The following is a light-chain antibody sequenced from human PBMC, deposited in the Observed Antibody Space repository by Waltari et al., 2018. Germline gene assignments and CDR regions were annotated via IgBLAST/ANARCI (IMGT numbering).Light chain of an antibody. CDR3: VAWDDSLSATV. Sequence: QSVLTQPPSASGTPGQRVTIYCSGSSSTIGSNYVYWYQHLPGTAPKRLIYRKDQRRAGVRDRVSGSKSGNSASLAISELRSEDEADYYCVAWDDSLSATVFGGGTKLTVL. V-gene: IGLV1-47*01. J-gene: IGLJ3*02. CDR2: RKD. CDR1: SSTIGSNY.